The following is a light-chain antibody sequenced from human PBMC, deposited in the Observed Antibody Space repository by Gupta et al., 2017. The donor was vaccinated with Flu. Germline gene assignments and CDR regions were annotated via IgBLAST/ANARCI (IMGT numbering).Light chain of an antibody. CDR1: SSDVGGYNY. V-gene: IGLV2-11*01. J-gene: IGLJ3*02. CDR3: CSYAGRYTLA. CDR2: DVS. Sequence: QSALTQPRSVSGSPGQSVTISCTGTSSDVGGYNYVSWYRQHPGKAPKLMIYDVSKRPSGVPDRFSGSKSGNTASLTISGLQAEDEADYYCCSYAGRYTLAFGGGTKLTVL.